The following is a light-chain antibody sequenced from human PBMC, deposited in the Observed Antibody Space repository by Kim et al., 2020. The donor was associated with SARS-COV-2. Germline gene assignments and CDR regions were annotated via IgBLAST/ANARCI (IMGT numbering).Light chain of an antibody. V-gene: IGKV2-28*01. Sequence: DIVMTQSPLSLPVTPGEPASISCRSSQSLLHSNGYNFLDWYLQKPGQSPQLLIYLGSNRASGVPARFSGIGSGTDFTLRISRVEAEDVGVYYCMQGLQTPWTFGQGTKLEI. CDR2: LGS. CDR1: QSLLHSNGYNF. J-gene: IGKJ2*01. CDR3: MQGLQTPWT.